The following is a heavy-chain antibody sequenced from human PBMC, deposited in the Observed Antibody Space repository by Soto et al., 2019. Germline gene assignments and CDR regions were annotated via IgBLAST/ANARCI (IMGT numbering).Heavy chain of an antibody. V-gene: IGHV1-69*14. D-gene: IGHD5-18*01. CDR2: IIPIFGTA. J-gene: IGHJ3*02. Sequence: QVQRVQSGAEVKKPGSSGKVSCKASGGTFSSYAISWVRQAPGQGLEWMGGIIPIFGTANYAQKFQGRVTITADKSTSTAYMELSSLRSEDTAVYYCARVVPWDTAMVRGFGELSKSPDSAFDIWGQGTMVTVSS. CDR1: GGTFSSYA. CDR3: ARVVPWDTAMVRGFGELSKSPDSAFDI.